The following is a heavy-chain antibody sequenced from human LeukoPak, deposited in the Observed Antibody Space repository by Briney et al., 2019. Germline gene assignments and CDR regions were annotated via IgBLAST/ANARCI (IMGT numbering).Heavy chain of an antibody. CDR1: GFTFSSYW. CDR2: IKQDGSEK. V-gene: IGHV3-7*01. D-gene: IGHD4-17*01. J-gene: IGHJ4*02. CDR3: AATIRTYYGDLFDS. Sequence: GGSLRLSCAASGFTFSSYWMSWVRQAPGKGLEWVANIKQDGSEKYDVDSVKGRFTISRDNAKNSLYLQMNSLRAEDTAVYYWAATIRTYYGDLFDSWGQGNLVTLSP.